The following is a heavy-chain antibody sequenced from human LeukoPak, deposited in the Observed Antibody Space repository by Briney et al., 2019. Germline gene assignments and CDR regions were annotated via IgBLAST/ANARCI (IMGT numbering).Heavy chain of an antibody. V-gene: IGHV1-2*02. Sequence: ASVSASCKASGYTFTGYYMHWVRQAPGQGLEWMGWINPNSGGTNYAQNFQGRVTMTRDTSISTAYMELRSLSSDDTAVYYCARNFDSSSWYSWFDPWGQGTPLSVSS. CDR1: GYTFTGYY. D-gene: IGHD6-13*01. CDR3: ARNFDSSSWYSWFDP. CDR2: INPNSGGT. J-gene: IGHJ5*02.